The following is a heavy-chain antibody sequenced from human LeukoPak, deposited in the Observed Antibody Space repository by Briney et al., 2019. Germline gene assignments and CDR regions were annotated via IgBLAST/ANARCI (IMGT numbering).Heavy chain of an antibody. CDR2: IYSGGST. J-gene: IGHJ4*02. CDR3: ARDQGGGYSYGWQSFDY. CDR1: GFTVSSNY. Sequence: PGGSLRLSCAASGFTVSSNYMSWVRQAPGKGLEWVSVIYSGGSTYYADSVKGRFTISRDNAKNSLYLQMNSLRAEDTAVYYCARDQGGGYSYGWQSFDYWGQGTLVTVSS. V-gene: IGHV3-66*01. D-gene: IGHD5-18*01.